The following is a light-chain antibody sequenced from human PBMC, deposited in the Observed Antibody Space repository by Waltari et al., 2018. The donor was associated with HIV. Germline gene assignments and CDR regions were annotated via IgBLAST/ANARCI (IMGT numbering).Light chain of an antibody. V-gene: IGLV1-51*01. CDR1: SSTLGHNH. CDR2: DNN. CDR3: GTWDSSLSAGGV. Sequence: HSVLPNPPSISPAPGQQVTIPRPGSSSTLGHNHVAWYPQLPGTAPKLLIYDNNKRPSGIPDRFSGYKSGTSATLGITGLQTGDEADYYCGTWDSSLSAGGVFGGGTKLTVL. J-gene: IGLJ2*01.